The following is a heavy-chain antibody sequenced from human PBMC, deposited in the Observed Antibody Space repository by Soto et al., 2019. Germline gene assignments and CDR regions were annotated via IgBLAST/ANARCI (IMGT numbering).Heavy chain of an antibody. CDR2: IIPIFGTA. CDR1: GGTFSSYA. CDR3: ESCEDSSGYYFRPYYYYYGMGV. V-gene: IGHV1-69*05. Sequence: QVQLVQSGAEVKKPGSSVKVSCKASGGTFSSYAISWVRQAPGQGLEWMGGIIPIFGTANYAQKFQGRVTLTTEDYTSTDYNELSSLRSEENAEYYCESCEDSSGYYFRPYYYYYGMGVWGQGTTVTVSS. D-gene: IGHD3-22*01. J-gene: IGHJ6*02.